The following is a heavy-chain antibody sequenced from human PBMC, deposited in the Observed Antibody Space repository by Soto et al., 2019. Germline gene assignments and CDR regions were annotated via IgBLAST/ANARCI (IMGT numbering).Heavy chain of an antibody. CDR3: ARGEYYYASGSYYPFDY. J-gene: IGHJ4*01. V-gene: IGHV3-73*01. CDR2: IRSKANNYAT. CDR1: GFFFSGSA. Sequence: PGGSLRLSCAASGFFFSGSAMYWVRQSSEKGLEWVGHIRSKANNYATASAASVKGRFTISRDDSKKTAYLQMNSLKTEDTAIYYCARGEYYYASGSYYPFDYWGHGILVTVSS. D-gene: IGHD3-10*01.